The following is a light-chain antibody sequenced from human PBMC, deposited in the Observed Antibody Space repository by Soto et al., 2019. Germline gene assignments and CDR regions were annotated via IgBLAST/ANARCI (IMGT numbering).Light chain of an antibody. CDR2: EGS. V-gene: IGLV2-23*01. CDR1: SSVVGSYNL. Sequence: QSVLTQPASVSGSPGQSITISCTGTSSVVGSYNLVSWYQQHPGKAPKLMIYEGSKRPSGVSNRFSGSKSGNTASLTISGLQAEGEADYYCCSYAGSSTYVFGTGTKVTVL. CDR3: CSYAGSSTYV. J-gene: IGLJ1*01.